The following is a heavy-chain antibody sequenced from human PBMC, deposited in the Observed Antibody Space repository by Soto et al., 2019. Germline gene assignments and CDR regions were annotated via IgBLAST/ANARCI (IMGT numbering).Heavy chain of an antibody. Sequence: ASVKVSCKASGYTFTSYYMHWLRQAPGQGLEWMGIINPSGGSTSYAQKFQGRVTMTRDTSTSTVYMELSSLRSEDTAVYYCARGYYYDSSGYYSHTNNWFDPWGQGTLVTVSS. J-gene: IGHJ5*02. V-gene: IGHV1-46*01. CDR2: INPSGGST. CDR3: ARGYYYDSSGYYSHTNNWFDP. D-gene: IGHD3-22*01. CDR1: GYTFTSYY.